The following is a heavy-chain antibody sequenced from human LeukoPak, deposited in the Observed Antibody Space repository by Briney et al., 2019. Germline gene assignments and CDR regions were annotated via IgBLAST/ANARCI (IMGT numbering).Heavy chain of an antibody. D-gene: IGHD6-25*01. CDR2: IYYSGST. Sequence: SETLSLTCTVSVSSMSSYYWSWIRQPPRKGLEWVGFIYYSGSTKYNPSLKSRVTISLDTSKNQFSLKVSSVTAADTAVYYCASSAAAPLDSWGQGTLVTVSS. CDR1: VSSMSSYY. CDR3: ASSAAAPLDS. V-gene: IGHV4-59*03. J-gene: IGHJ4*02.